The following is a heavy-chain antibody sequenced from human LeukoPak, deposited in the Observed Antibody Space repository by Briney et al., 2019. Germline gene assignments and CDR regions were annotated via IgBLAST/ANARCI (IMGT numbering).Heavy chain of an antibody. CDR1: GYTFTSYG. CDR2: MNPNSGNT. D-gene: IGHD4-23*01. V-gene: IGHV1-8*02. Sequence: ASVKVSCKASGYTFTSYGISWVRQATGQGLEWMGWMNPNSGNTGYAQKFQGRVTMTRNTSITTAYMELSSLRSDDTAVYYCARVRGGAPSLVAAFHIWGQGTMVTVSS. J-gene: IGHJ3*02. CDR3: ARVRGGAPSLVAAFHI.